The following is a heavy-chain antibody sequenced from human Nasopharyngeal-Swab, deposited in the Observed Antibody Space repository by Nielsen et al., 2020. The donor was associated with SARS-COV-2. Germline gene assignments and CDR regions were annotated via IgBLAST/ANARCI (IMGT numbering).Heavy chain of an antibody. CDR3: ARGKWVRSPPDHFYYGMDV. V-gene: IGHV4-39*07. CDR2: VTYRGIT. Sequence: SETLSLTCTVSSDSIRSTDYYWGWVRQPPGKGLEWIGSVTYRGITYYNPSLKSRVSTSVDTSKNQFSLRLTSLTAADTAVYYCARGKWVRSPPDHFYYGMDVWGQGTTVTVSS. J-gene: IGHJ6*02. D-gene: IGHD5-12*01. CDR1: SDSIRSTDYY.